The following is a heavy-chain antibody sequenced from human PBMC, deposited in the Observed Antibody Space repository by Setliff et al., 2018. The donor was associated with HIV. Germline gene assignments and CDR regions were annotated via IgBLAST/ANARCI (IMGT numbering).Heavy chain of an antibody. CDR1: GGSISSANYY. D-gene: IGHD1-1*01. CDR2: IHYNEKT. V-gene: IGHV4-39*01. Sequence: SETLSLTCTVSGGSISSANYYWAWIRQPPGKGLEYIGSIHYNEKTYYNPSLKSRVTISIDTSKNQFSLNLTSVTAADTAVYYCATVSGTRSLDYWGQGKLVTVSS. J-gene: IGHJ4*02. CDR3: ATVSGTRSLDY.